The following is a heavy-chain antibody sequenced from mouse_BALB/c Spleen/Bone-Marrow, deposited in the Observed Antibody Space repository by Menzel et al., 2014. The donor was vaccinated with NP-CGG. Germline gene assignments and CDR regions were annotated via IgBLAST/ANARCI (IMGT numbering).Heavy chain of an antibody. CDR2: IYPGSGST. CDR1: GYTFTDYV. J-gene: IGHJ2*01. Sequence: VQLQQSGPELVKPGASVKMSCKASGYTFTDYVISWVKQRTGQGLEWIGEIYPGSGSTYYNEKFKGKATLTADKSSNTAYMQLSSLTSEDSAVYFCARCGGLRDFDYWGQGTTLTVPS. D-gene: IGHD2-4*01. V-gene: IGHV1-77*01. CDR3: ARCGGLRDFDY.